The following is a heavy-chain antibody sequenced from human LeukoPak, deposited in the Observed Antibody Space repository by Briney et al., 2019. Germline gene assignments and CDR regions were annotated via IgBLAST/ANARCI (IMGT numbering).Heavy chain of an antibody. CDR2: ISYDGSNK. CDR3: ARDYKPYYYGSGSYDY. V-gene: IGHV3-30*03. J-gene: IGHJ4*02. Sequence: GGSLRLSCAASGFTFSSYGMHWVRQAPGKGLEWVAVISYDGSNKYYADSVKGRFTISRDNSKNTLYLQMNSLRAEDTAVYYCARDYKPYYYGSGSYDYWGQGTLVTVSS. CDR1: GFTFSSYG. D-gene: IGHD3-10*01.